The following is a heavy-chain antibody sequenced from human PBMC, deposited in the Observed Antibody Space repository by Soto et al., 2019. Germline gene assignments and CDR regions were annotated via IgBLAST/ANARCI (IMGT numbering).Heavy chain of an antibody. CDR1: GGSISSGGYS. CDR3: ARERWEYYYDSSGYYPGGFDY. J-gene: IGHJ4*02. V-gene: IGHV4-30-2*01. CDR2: IYHSGST. D-gene: IGHD3-22*01. Sequence: QLQLQESGSGLVKPSQTLSLTCAVSGGSISSGGYSWSWIRQPPGKGLEWIGYIYHSGSTYYNPSLKSRVTISVDRSKNQFSLKLSSVTAADTAVYYCARERWEYYYDSSGYYPGGFDYWGQGTLVTVSS.